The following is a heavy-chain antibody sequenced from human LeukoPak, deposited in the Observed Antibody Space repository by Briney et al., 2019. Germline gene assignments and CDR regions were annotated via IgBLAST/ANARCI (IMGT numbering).Heavy chain of an antibody. CDR1: GGSISSGSYY. CDR2: IYTSGST. D-gene: IGHD6-13*01. Sequence: SETLSPTCTVSGGSISSGSYYWSWIRQPAGKGLEWIGRIYTSGSTNYNPSLKSRVTISVDTSKNQFSLKLSSVTAADTAVYYCAREGEGAAAGTTLFDYWGQGTLVTVSS. J-gene: IGHJ4*02. V-gene: IGHV4-61*02. CDR3: AREGEGAAAGTTLFDY.